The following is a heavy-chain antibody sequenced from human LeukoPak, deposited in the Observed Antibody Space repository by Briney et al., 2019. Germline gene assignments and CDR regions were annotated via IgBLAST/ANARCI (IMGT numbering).Heavy chain of an antibody. D-gene: IGHD3-16*01. J-gene: IGHJ3*02. CDR1: GQSISIGFQ. V-gene: IGHV4-38-2*01. CDR3: TRFDYIWEDDGGSHGMDAFDI. Sequence: SETLSLTCDVAGQSISIGFQWGWIRQTPGKGLEWIGNTHQSGTTHHNPSLTSRVAISMDAARNRFSLNLNSVTAADTAVYYCTRFDYIWEDDGGSHGMDAFDIWGQGTMVIVSS. CDR2: THQSGTT.